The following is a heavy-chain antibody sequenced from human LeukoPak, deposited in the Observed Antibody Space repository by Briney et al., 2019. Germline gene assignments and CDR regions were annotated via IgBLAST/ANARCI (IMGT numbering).Heavy chain of an antibody. Sequence: PGGSLRLSCAASGFTFGTYSMNWVRQAPGKGLEWVSYISSSSTIYYADSVKGRFTISRDNAKNSLYLQMNSLRAEDTAVYYCARDRGAKGSGWDHFQHWGQGTLVTVSS. D-gene: IGHD6-19*01. CDR2: ISSSSTI. CDR1: GFTFGTYS. CDR3: ARDRGAKGSGWDHFQH. J-gene: IGHJ1*01. V-gene: IGHV3-48*04.